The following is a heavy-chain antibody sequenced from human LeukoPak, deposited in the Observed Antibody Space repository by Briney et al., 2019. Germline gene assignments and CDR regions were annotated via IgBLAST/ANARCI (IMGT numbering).Heavy chain of an antibody. D-gene: IGHD1-1*01. Sequence: SETLSLTCTVSGGSISSSSYYWGWIRQPPGKGLEWIGSIYYSGSTCYNPSLKSRVTISVDTSKNQFSLKLSSVTAADTAVYYCARLQPTGVDYWGQGTLVTVSS. CDR3: ARLQPTGVDY. J-gene: IGHJ4*02. CDR1: GGSISSSSYY. V-gene: IGHV4-39*01. CDR2: IYYSGST.